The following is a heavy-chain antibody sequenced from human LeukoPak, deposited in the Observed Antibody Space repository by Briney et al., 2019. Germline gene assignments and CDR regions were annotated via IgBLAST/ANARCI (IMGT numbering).Heavy chain of an antibody. CDR2: ISSSGSTI. Sequence: GGSLRLSCAVSGFTISDYYMSWIRQAPGKGLEWVSDISSSGSTIHYADSVKGRFTISRDNAKNSLYLQMNSLRAEDTAVYYCARTYSSSWYAGNYVDYWGQGTLVTVSS. V-gene: IGHV3-11*04. J-gene: IGHJ4*02. D-gene: IGHD6-13*01. CDR1: GFTISDYY. CDR3: ARTYSSSWYAGNYVDY.